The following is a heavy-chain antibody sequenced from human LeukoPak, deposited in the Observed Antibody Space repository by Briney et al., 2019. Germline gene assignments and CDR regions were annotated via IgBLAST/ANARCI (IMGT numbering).Heavy chain of an antibody. J-gene: IGHJ4*02. CDR3: ARGGYYDSSGYYPLNY. Sequence: PSETLSLTCTVSGGSISSYYWSWIRQPPGKGLEWIGYIYYSGSTNYNPSLKSRVTISVDTSKSQFSLKLSSVTAADTAVYYCARGGYYDSSGYYPLNYWGQGTLVTVSS. D-gene: IGHD3-22*01. V-gene: IGHV4-59*01. CDR1: GGSISSYY. CDR2: IYYSGST.